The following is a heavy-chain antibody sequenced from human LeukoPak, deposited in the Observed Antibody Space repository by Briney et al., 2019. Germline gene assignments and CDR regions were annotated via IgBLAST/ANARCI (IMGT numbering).Heavy chain of an antibody. CDR3: ARGQPPSYYDMDV. CDR1: GFTVSSSY. V-gene: IGHV3-53*04. J-gene: IGHJ6*02. CDR2: IYGGGGT. Sequence: PGGSLRLSCTASGFTVSSSYMTWVRQAPGKGLEWVSLIYGGGGTYYADSVKGRFTISRHNSENTLYLEMNSLRPEDTAVYYCARGQPPSYYDMDVWGQGTTVTVS. D-gene: IGHD6-13*01.